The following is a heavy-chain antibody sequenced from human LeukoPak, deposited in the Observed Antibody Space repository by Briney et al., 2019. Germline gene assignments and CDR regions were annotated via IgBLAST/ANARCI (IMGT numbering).Heavy chain of an antibody. J-gene: IGHJ5*02. CDR2: IYYSGST. Sequence: PSQTLSLTCTVSGGSISSGGYYWSWIRQHPGKGLEWIGYIYYSGSTNYNPSLKSRVTISVDTSKNQFSLKLSSVTAADTAVYYCARAVLRYFDWRNWFDPWGQGTLVTVSS. V-gene: IGHV4-31*03. CDR3: ARAVLRYFDWRNWFDP. CDR1: GGSISSGGYY. D-gene: IGHD3-9*01.